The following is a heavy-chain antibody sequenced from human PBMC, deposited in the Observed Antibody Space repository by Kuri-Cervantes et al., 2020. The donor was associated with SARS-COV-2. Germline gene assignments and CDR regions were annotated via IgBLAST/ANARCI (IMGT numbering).Heavy chain of an antibody. V-gene: IGHV3-30*03. CDR2: ISYDGIKT. CDR3: ARNLRGVLWTFDY. Sequence: GGSLRLSCAASGFTLGHYGMHWVRQAPGKGLEWVAVISYDGIKTSYADSVWGRFTISRDNSKNTLYLQMNSLRAEDTAVYYCARNLRGVLWTFDYWGQGTLVTVSS. D-gene: IGHD3-10*01. CDR1: GFTLGHYG. J-gene: IGHJ4*02.